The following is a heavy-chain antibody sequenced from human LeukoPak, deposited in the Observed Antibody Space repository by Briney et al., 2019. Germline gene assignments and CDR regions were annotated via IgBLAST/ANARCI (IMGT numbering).Heavy chain of an antibody. D-gene: IGHD4-17*01. CDR1: GGSISNYY. CDR2: TYIRGTT. J-gene: IGHJ6*02. V-gene: IGHV4-59*01. Sequence: SETLSLTCTVSGGSISNYYWSWLRQPPGKGLEWIGYTYIRGTTNINPSLKSRVTISVDMSNNQFSLKLSSVTAADTAVYYCAREGPQTTVPGGLDVWGQGTTVTVSS. CDR3: AREGPQTTVPGGLDV.